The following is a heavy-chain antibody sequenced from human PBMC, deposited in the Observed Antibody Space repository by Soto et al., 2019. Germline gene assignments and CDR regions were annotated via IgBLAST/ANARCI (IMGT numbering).Heavy chain of an antibody. Sequence: ASVKVSCKVSGYTLTELSMHWVRQAPGKGLEWMGGFDPEDGETIYAQKFQGRVTMTEDTSTDTAYMELSSLRSEDTAVYYCETTGRRRDSIDYWGQGTLVTVSS. CDR1: GYTLTELS. J-gene: IGHJ4*02. CDR3: ETTGRRRDSIDY. CDR2: FDPEDGET. D-gene: IGHD2-21*01. V-gene: IGHV1-24*01.